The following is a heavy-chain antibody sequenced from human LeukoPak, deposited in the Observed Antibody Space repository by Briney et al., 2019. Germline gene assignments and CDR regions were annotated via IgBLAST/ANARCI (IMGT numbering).Heavy chain of an antibody. CDR1: GGSISSSNW. Sequence: SETLSLTCAVSGGSISSSNWWSWIRQPPGQGLEWIGEINHSGSTNYNPSLKSRVTISVDTSKNQFSLKLSSVTAADTAVYYCARATKWIQLLDYWGQGTLVTVSS. V-gene: IGHV4-4*02. J-gene: IGHJ4*02. CDR2: INHSGST. CDR3: ARATKWIQLLDY. D-gene: IGHD5-18*01.